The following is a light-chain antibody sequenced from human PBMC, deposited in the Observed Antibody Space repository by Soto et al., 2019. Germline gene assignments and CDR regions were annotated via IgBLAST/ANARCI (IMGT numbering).Light chain of an antibody. CDR1: QSVDSAY. V-gene: IGKV3-20*01. CDR3: QQYGSSPET. J-gene: IGKJ1*01. Sequence: IVLAQSPGVLSLSPGERGTLSCRASQSVDSAYFAWYQQKPGQAPRLLIYGASNRVTGIPDRFSGSGSGTDFTLTITKVEPEDFAVYYCQQYGSSPETFGQGTKVDIK. CDR2: GAS.